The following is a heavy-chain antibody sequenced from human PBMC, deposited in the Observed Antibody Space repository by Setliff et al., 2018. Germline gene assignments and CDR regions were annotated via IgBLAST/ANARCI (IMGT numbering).Heavy chain of an antibody. Sequence: PGGSLRLSCAASGFTFSSYARSWVRHAPGEGLEWVSAISGSGGSTYYADSVKGRFTITRDKSKNTQYLQMNSQRAEDTAVYYCARDKDPWRWFGESSLGYWGQGTLVTVSS. J-gene: IGHJ4*02. CDR2: ISGSGGST. D-gene: IGHD3-10*01. V-gene: IGHV3-23*01. CDR3: ARDKDPWRWFGESSLGY. CDR1: GFTFSSYA.